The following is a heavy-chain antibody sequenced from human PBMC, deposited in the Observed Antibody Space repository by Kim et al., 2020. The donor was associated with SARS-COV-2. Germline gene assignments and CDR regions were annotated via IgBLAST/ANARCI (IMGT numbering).Heavy chain of an antibody. CDR1: GYTFTSYA. CDR3: ARDGSITMVRGPMDV. Sequence: ASVKVSCKASGYTFTSYAMNWVRQAPGQGLEWMGWINTNTGNPTYAQGFTGRFVFSLDTSVSTAYLQISSLKAEDTAVYYCARDGSITMVRGPMDVWGQGTTVTVSS. V-gene: IGHV7-4-1*02. J-gene: IGHJ6*02. CDR2: INTNTGNP. D-gene: IGHD3-10*01.